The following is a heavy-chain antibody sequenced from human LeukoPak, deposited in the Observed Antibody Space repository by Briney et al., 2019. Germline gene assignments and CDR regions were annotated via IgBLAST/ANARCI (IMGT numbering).Heavy chain of an antibody. D-gene: IGHD6-6*01. V-gene: IGHV3-21*01. CDR1: GFTFSSYS. CDR2: ISSSSSCI. J-gene: IGHJ3*02. Sequence: PGGSLRLSCAASGFTFSSYSMNWVRQAPGKGLEWVSSISSSSSCIYYADSVKGRFTISRDNAKNSLYLQMNSLRAEDTAVYYCARAQGIAARPPDAFDIWGQGTMVTVSS. CDR3: ARAQGIAARPPDAFDI.